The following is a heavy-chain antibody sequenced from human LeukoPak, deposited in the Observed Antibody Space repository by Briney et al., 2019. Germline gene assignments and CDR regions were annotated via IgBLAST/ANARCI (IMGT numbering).Heavy chain of an antibody. D-gene: IGHD3-3*01. Sequence: SETLSLTCAVSGYSISSGYYWGWIRQPPGKGLEWIGSIYHSGSTYYNPSLKSRVTIAVDTSKNQLSLKLSSVTAADTAVYYCARQTYYDFWSGWSDYYYYMDVWGKGTTVTVSS. CDR1: GYSISSGYY. CDR3: ARQTYYDFWSGWSDYYYYMDV. V-gene: IGHV4-38-2*01. J-gene: IGHJ6*03. CDR2: IYHSGST.